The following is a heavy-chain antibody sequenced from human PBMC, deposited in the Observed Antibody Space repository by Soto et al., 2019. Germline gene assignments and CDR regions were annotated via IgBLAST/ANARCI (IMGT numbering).Heavy chain of an antibody. CDR3: ARDDPPVGATTLYYYYGMDV. J-gene: IGHJ6*02. CDR2: IKQDGSEK. D-gene: IGHD1-26*01. V-gene: IGHV3-7*03. Sequence: ALRLSCAASGFIFSSYWMSWVRQAPGKGLEWVANIKQDGSEKYYVDSVKVRFTISRDNAKNSLYLQMNSLRAEDTAVYYCARDDPPVGATTLYYYYGMDVWGQGTTVTVSS. CDR1: GFIFSSYW.